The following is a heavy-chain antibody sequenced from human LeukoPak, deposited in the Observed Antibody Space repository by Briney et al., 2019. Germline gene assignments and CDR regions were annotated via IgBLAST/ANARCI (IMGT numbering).Heavy chain of an antibody. D-gene: IGHD3-10*01. CDR3: ARDSPTYYYGSGSPFDY. Sequence: GGSLRLSCAASGFTVSSNYMSWVRQAPGKGLEWVSSISSSSSYIYYADSVKGRFTISRDNAKNSLYLQMNSLRAEDTAVYYCARDSPTYYYGSGSPFDYWGQGTLVTVSS. CDR2: ISSSSSYI. V-gene: IGHV3-21*01. J-gene: IGHJ4*02. CDR1: GFTVSSNY.